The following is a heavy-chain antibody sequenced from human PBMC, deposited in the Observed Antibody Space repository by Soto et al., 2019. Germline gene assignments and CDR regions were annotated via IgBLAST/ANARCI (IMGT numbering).Heavy chain of an antibody. Sequence: QVQLQESGPGLVKPSQTLSLTCTVSGASINGGGYYWSWIRQHPGKGLEWIGSIYYSGNTYYSPSLKSRVTISVDTSKNHFSLRLTSVTAADTVVYYCARDPSYGDYSYYGMDVWGQGTTVTVSS. CDR1: GASINGGGYY. D-gene: IGHD4-17*01. CDR3: ARDPSYGDYSYYGMDV. CDR2: IYYSGNT. V-gene: IGHV4-31*03. J-gene: IGHJ6*02.